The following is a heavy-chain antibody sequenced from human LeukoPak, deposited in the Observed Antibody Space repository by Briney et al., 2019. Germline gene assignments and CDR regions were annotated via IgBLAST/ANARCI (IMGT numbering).Heavy chain of an antibody. D-gene: IGHD3-22*01. Sequence: SETLSLTCTVSGGSISSYYWSWIRQPPGKGLEWIGYIYYSGSTNYNPSLKSRVTISVDTSKNQFSLKLSSLTAADTAVYYCPRVALRPNPYYYDSIGYYRRGIWFAPWAREPWSPSPQ. CDR1: GGSISSYY. V-gene: IGHV4-59*01. CDR3: PRVALRPNPYYYDSIGYYRRGIWFAP. CDR2: IYYSGST. J-gene: IGHJ5*02.